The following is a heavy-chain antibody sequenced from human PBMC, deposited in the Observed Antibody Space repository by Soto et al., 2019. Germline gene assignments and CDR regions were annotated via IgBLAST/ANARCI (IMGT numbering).Heavy chain of an antibody. D-gene: IGHD1-7*01. J-gene: IGHJ4*02. CDR2: INAGNGDT. Sequence: ASVKVSCKTSGYTFSMHAIHWVRQAPGQGLEWMGWINAGNGDTKYSENFQDRVAITRDAYASAAYTEVRSLRSEDTAIYYCARDEGGWNSIEGGFVKFILDYWGQGSVVTVSS. CDR1: GYTFSMHA. CDR3: ARDEGGWNSIEGGFVKFILDY. V-gene: IGHV1-3*01.